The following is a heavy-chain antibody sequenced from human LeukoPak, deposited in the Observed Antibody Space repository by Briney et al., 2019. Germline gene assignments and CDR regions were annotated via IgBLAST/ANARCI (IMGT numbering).Heavy chain of an antibody. Sequence: GGSLRLSCAASGFTFSTYAMTWVRQAPGKGLEWVSDISGTGGRTYYADSVKGRFTISRDNSRNTVDLLMNSLRAEDTAIYYCARDVPYYYDSSGYYSPFDCWGQGTLVTVSS. CDR2: ISGTGGRT. CDR3: ARDVPYYYDSSGYYSPFDC. CDR1: GFTFSTYA. V-gene: IGHV3-23*01. J-gene: IGHJ4*02. D-gene: IGHD3-22*01.